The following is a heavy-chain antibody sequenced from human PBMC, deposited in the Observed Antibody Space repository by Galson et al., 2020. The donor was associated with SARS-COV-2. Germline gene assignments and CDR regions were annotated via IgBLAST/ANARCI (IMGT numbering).Heavy chain of an antibody. CDR1: GFTFSSYA. V-gene: IGHV3-30*04. D-gene: IGHD6-25*01. CDR3: ARDGSVKRAAQQTYYYYYGMDV. CDR2: ISYDGSNK. J-gene: IGHJ6*02. Sequence: LSLTCAASGFTFSSYAMHWVRQAPGKGLEWVAVISYDGSNKYYADSVKGRFTISRDNSKNTLYLQMNSLRAEDTAVYYCARDGSVKRAAQQTYYYYYGMDVWGQGTTVTVSS.